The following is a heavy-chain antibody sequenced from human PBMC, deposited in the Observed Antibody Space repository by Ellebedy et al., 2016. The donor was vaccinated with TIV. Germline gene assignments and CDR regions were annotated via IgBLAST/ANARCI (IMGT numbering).Heavy chain of an antibody. D-gene: IGHD6-19*01. CDR1: GFTFDDYA. CDR2: MSWNSGRI. J-gene: IGHJ3*02. CDR3: AKGGGSGPATAFDI. V-gene: IGHV3-9*01. Sequence: SLKISCAASGFTFDDYAMHWVRQAPGKGLEWVSGMSWNSGRIGYADSVKGRFTISRDNAKNSLYVQMNSLRVEDTALYYCAKGGGSGPATAFDIWGQGTMVTVSS.